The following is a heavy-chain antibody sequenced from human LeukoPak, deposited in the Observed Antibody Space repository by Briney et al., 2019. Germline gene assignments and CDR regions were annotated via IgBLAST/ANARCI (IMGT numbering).Heavy chain of an antibody. Sequence: SGPTLVNLTQTLTLTCTFSGFSLSTSGVGVGWIRQPPGKALEWLAIIYWDDDKRYSPSLKSRLTITKDISKNQVVLTMTNTDPVDTATYYCAHSDIKCSFNYWGQGTLVTVSS. CDR2: IYWDDDK. CDR3: AHSDIKCSFNY. CDR1: GFSLSTSGVG. V-gene: IGHV2-5*02. J-gene: IGHJ4*02.